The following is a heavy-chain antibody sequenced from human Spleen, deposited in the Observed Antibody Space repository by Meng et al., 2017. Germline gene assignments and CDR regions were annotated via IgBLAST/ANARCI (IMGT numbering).Heavy chain of an antibody. CDR1: GYTFTDYY. Sequence: ASVKVSCKASGYTFTDYYIHWVRHAPGQGLEWMGWINPNSGGTNFAQKFQGRVTMTRDTSISTAHMELGRLRSDDTALYYCARGSTSVDWFDPWGQGTLVTVSS. CDR3: ARGSTSVDWFDP. D-gene: IGHD2-2*01. CDR2: INPNSGGT. V-gene: IGHV1-2*02. J-gene: IGHJ5*02.